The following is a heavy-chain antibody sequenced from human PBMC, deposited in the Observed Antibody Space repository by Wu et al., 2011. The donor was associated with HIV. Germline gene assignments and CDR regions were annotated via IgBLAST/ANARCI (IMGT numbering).Heavy chain of an antibody. J-gene: IGHJ3*02. CDR3: ARDVGAHVVVPAALLVNWGDAFDI. CDR2: ISAYNGDT. V-gene: IGHV1-18*04. D-gene: IGHD2-2*02. CDR1: AYTFTSYG. Sequence: QVQLVQSGAEVKKPGASVKVSCKASAYTFTSYGISWVRQAPGQGLEWMGWISAYNGDTNYAQKLQGRVTMTTDTSTSTAYMELRSLRSDDTAVYYCARDVGAHVVVPAALLVNWGDAFDIWGQGTMVTVSS.